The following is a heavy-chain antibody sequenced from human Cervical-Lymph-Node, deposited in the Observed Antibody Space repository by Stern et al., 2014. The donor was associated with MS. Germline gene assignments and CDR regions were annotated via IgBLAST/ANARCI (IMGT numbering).Heavy chain of an antibody. CDR3: ARASYGDSQSWYSDL. CDR2: ISHEGSNK. D-gene: IGHD4-17*01. Sequence: VQLVESGGGVVQPGRSLRLSCAASGFTFSSYAMHWVRQAPGKGLEWVAVISHEGSNKSYADSVKGRFTISRDNSNSTLDLQMNSLRAENTALYYCARASYGDSQSWYSDLWGRGTLVTVSS. J-gene: IGHJ2*01. CDR1: GFTFSSYA. V-gene: IGHV3-30-3*01.